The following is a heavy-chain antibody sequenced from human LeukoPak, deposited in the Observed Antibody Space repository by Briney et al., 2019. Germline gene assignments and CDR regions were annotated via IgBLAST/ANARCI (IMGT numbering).Heavy chain of an antibody. CDR2: IYYSGST. CDR1: GGSISSSSYY. J-gene: IGHJ6*03. D-gene: IGHD3-10*01. V-gene: IGHV4-39*07. CDR3: ARERGTMVRGARGDMDV. Sequence: SETLSLTCTVSGGSISSSSYYWGWIRQPPGKGLEWIGSIYYSGSTYYNPSLKSRVTISVDTSKNQFSLKLSSVTAADTAVYYCARERGTMVRGARGDMDVWGKGTTVTVSS.